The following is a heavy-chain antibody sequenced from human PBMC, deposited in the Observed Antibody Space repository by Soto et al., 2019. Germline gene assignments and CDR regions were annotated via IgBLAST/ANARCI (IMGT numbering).Heavy chain of an antibody. V-gene: IGHV1-69*12. CDR2: IIPIFGTA. CDR1: GGTFSSYA. Sequence: QVQLVQSGAEVKKPGSSVKVSCKASGGTFSSYAISWVRQAPGQGLEWMGGIIPIFGTANYAQKFQGKVTISADESTSTAYMELSSLGSEDTAVYYCAGVYGDDVPEYFQHWGQGTLVIVSS. J-gene: IGHJ1*01. D-gene: IGHD4-17*01. CDR3: AGVYGDDVPEYFQH.